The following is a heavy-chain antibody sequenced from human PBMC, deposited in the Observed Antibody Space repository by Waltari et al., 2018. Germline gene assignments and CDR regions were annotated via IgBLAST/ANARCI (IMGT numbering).Heavy chain of an antibody. V-gene: IGHV3-23*01. Sequence: EVQLLESGGGLVPPGGSLRLSCAASGFPVGNSALSWVRQAPGKGLEWISGISGSSSSTYYADSVKGRFTISRDNSKNTLYLQMNSLRVEDTAVYFCAKVEGGIVTRYYALDIWGQGTMVTVSS. CDR2: ISGSSSST. CDR3: AKVEGGIVTRYYALDI. CDR1: GFPVGNSA. D-gene: IGHD3-16*02. J-gene: IGHJ3*02.